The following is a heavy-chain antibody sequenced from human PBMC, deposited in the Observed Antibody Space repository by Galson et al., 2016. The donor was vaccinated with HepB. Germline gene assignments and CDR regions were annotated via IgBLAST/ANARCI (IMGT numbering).Heavy chain of an antibody. D-gene: IGHD6-19*01. CDR3: ARDRGVAVAVIQH. V-gene: IGHV3-33*01. CDR1: GFTFGSYG. CDR2: IWFDGSNK. J-gene: IGHJ1*01. Sequence: SLRLSCATSGFTFGSYGMHWVRQAPGKGLEWVAVIWFDGSNKYYADSFKGRFTISRDNSKNTVYLQMNSLTAEDSAIYYCARDRGVAVAVIQHWGEGTLVTVS.